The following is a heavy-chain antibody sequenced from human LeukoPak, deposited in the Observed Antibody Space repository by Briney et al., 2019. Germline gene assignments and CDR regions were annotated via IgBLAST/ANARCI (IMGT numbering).Heavy chain of an antibody. J-gene: IGHJ4*02. CDR3: ARDRGEGIVGTFDY. CDR2: IFYSGNT. CDR1: GDSISNHY. Sequence: PSETLSLTCTVAGDSISNHYWSWSRQPPGKGLVWIGYIFYSGNTHYNPSLKSRVTMSVDTSKNQFSLRLSSVTPADTAVYYCARDRGEGIVGTFDYWGQGTLVTVSS. D-gene: IGHD1-26*01. V-gene: IGHV4-59*11.